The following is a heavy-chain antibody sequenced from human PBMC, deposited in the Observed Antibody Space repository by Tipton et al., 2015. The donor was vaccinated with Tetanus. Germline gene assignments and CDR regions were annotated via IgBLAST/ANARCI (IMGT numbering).Heavy chain of an antibody. J-gene: IGHJ6*02. CDR3: ARDRGDYIYYGMDV. D-gene: IGHD3-22*01. V-gene: IGHV1-2*02. Sequence: QVQLVQSGAEVKKPGASVKVSCKASGYTFTGYYIYWVRQAPGQGLEWMGWIDPNSGGTVYAQKFQGRVTMTRDTSISTGYMELRSLRSDDTAVYYCARDRGDYIYYGMDVWGPGTTVTVS. CDR2: IDPNSGGT. CDR1: GYTFTGYY.